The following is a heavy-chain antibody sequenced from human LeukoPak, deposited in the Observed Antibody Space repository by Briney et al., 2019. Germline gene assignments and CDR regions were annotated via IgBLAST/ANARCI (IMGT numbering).Heavy chain of an antibody. CDR3: AKMTGSGGSRFDY. CDR1: GFTFSIYA. Sequence: GGSLRLSCAASGFTFSIYAMSWVRQAPGKGLEWVSAISGSGGATYYADSVKGRFTISRDNSKNTLYVQMNSLRAEDTAVYYCAKMTGSGGSRFDYWGQGTLVTVSS. D-gene: IGHD2-15*01. V-gene: IGHV3-23*01. J-gene: IGHJ4*02. CDR2: ISGSGGAT.